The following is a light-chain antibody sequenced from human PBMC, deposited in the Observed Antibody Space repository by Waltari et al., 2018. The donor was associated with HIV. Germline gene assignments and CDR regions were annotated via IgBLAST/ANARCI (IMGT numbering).Light chain of an antibody. CDR3: GTWDSSLSAGV. CDR1: SSNIGNNY. Sequence: QSVLPQTPCVSAAPGQKVTISCSGSSSNIGNNYVSWYQQLPGTAPKLLIYDNNKRPSGIPDRFSGSKSGTSATLGITGLQTGDEADYYCGTWDSSLSAGVFGGGTKLTVL. V-gene: IGLV1-51*01. CDR2: DNN. J-gene: IGLJ2*01.